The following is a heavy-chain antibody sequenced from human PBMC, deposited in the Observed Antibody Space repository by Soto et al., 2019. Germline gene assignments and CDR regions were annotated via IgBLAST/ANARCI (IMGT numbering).Heavy chain of an antibody. V-gene: IGHV3-23*01. D-gene: IGHD6-19*01. J-gene: IGHJ4*02. Sequence: GGSLRLSCAASGFTFSSYGMNWVRQAPGKGLEWVAAISCSGSNTYYADSVKGRFTISRDNSKNTLYLQMNSLRAEDTAVYYCAKEPYSSGWYRYFDYWGQGTLVTVSS. CDR3: AKEPYSSGWYRYFDY. CDR2: ISCSGSNT. CDR1: GFTFSSYG.